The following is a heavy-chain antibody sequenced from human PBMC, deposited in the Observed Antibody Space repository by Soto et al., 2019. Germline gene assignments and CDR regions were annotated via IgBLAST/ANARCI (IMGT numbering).Heavy chain of an antibody. V-gene: IGHV3-23*01. CDR1: GFTFSSYA. CDR2: ISGSGGDT. CDR3: AKGGRSSSGLDFDY. D-gene: IGHD6-6*01. J-gene: IGHJ4*02. Sequence: EVQLLESGGGLVQPGGSLRLSCAASGFTFSSYALNWVRQAPGKGLEWVSTISGSGGDTYYADSVKGRFTISRDNAKYTLSLQMDRLTAEDTAVYYCAKGGRSSSGLDFDYWGQGTLVTVSS.